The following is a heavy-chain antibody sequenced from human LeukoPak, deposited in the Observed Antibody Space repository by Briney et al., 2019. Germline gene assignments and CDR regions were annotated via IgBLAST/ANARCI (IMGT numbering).Heavy chain of an antibody. V-gene: IGHV3-21*01. Sequence: PGGXLRLSCAASGFTFSRYSMNWVRQAPGKGLEWVSSISSSSSFIYYADSVKGRFTIYRDNAKNSLYLQMNSLRAEDTAVYYCARDPPLGSCSTISCPHLDYWGQGTLVTVSS. CDR1: GFTFSRYS. CDR3: ARDPPLGSCSTISCPHLDY. J-gene: IGHJ4*02. D-gene: IGHD2-2*01. CDR2: ISSSSSFI.